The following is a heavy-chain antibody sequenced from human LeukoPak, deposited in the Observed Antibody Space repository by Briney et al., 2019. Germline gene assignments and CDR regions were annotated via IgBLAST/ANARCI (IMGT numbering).Heavy chain of an antibody. D-gene: IGHD3-10*01. CDR1: GGSISSSSYY. J-gene: IGHJ3*02. CDR2: IYYSGST. CDR3: ARPLEVTMVRGPPRAFDI. V-gene: IGHV4-39*01. Sequence: PSETLSLTCTVSGGSISSSSYYWGWIRQPPGKGLEWIGSIYYSGSTYYNPSLKSRVTISVDTSKNQFSLKLSSVTAADTAVYYCARPLEVTMVRGPPRAFDIWGQGTMVTVSS.